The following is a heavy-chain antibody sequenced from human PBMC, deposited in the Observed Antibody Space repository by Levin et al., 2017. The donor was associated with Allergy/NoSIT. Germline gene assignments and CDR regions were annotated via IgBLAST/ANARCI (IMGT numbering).Heavy chain of an antibody. D-gene: IGHD3-3*01. J-gene: IGHJ3*02. CDR3: ARDYRNELRFTHDAFDI. CDR1: GYTFTGYY. CDR2: INPNSGGT. Sequence: GESLKISCKASGYTFTGYYMHWVRQAPGQGLEWMGWINPNSGGTNYAQKFQGRVTMTRDTSISTAYMELSRLRSDDTAVYYCARDYRNELRFTHDAFDIWGQGTMVTVSS. V-gene: IGHV1-2*02.